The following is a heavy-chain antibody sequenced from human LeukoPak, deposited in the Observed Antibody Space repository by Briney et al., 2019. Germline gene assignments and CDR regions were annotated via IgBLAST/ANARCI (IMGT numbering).Heavy chain of an antibody. CDR1: GCTFTSYG. D-gene: IGHD4-17*01. V-gene: IGHV1-18*01. CDR2: ISAYNGNT. CDR3: ARWDGVTTVIYFDY. Sequence: ASVKVSCKASGCTFTSYGISWVRQAPGQGLEWMGWISAYNGNTNYAQKLQGRVTMTTDTSTSTAYMELRSLRSDDTAVYYCARWDGVTTVIYFDYWGQGTLVTVSS. J-gene: IGHJ4*02.